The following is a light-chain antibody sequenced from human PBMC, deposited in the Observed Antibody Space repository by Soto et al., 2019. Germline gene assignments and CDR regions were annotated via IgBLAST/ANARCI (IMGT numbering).Light chain of an antibody. Sequence: EIVLTQSPGTLSLSPGDRATLSCRASQSVTSKYLAWYQQKPGQAPRLLIYFTSSRATGVPDRFSGSGSGTDFTLTISRLGTEDVEVYFCQQYGTSPLTWTFGQGTKVDIK. V-gene: IGKV3-20*01. CDR1: QSVTSKY. CDR3: QQYGTSPLTWT. CDR2: FTS. J-gene: IGKJ1*01.